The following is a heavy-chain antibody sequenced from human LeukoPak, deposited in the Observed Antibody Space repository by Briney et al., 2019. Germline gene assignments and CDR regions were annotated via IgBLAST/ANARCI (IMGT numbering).Heavy chain of an antibody. J-gene: IGHJ5*02. CDR2: IYPGDSDT. CDR1: GYSFTSYW. D-gene: IGHD1-26*01. V-gene: IGHV5-51*03. Sequence: PGESLKISCKGSGYSFTSYWNGWVRQMPGKGLEWMGIIYPGDSDTRYSPSFQGEVTISAAKSTSTAYLQWSSVTAWDTAMYYCVRPRQVGATNWFDTWGQGTLVTVSS. CDR3: VRPRQVGATNWFDT.